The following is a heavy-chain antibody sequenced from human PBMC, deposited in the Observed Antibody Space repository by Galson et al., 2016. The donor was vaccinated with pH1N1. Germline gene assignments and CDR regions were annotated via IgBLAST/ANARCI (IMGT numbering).Heavy chain of an antibody. D-gene: IGHD4-17*01. J-gene: IGHJ1*01. CDR1: GFSLSTSGVG. CDR3: AHSTYGDYSGYFQH. Sequence: PALVKPTQTLTLTCTFSGFSLSTSGVGVGWIRQPPGKALEWLVVIYWNDDKRYSPSLKSRLTITKDTSKNQVVLTMTNMDPVDTATYYCAHSTYGDYSGYFQHWGQGTLVTASS. CDR2: IYWNDDK. V-gene: IGHV2-5*01.